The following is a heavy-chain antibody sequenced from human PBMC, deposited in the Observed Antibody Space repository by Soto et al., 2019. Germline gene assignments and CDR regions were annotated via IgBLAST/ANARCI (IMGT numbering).Heavy chain of an antibody. D-gene: IGHD3-22*01. CDR2: IFSNDGK. J-gene: IGHJ5*02. CDR1: RFSFNNARMG. CDR3: ARIRGSMTAAFLGYWFDP. Sequence: QVTLKESGPVLVKPTETLTLTCTVSRFSFNNARMGVSWIRQPPGKALEWLAHIFSNDGKSYSPSLKSRLTISRDTSKSQVVLTMTNVDPVDTATYYCARIRGSMTAAFLGYWFDPWGQGTLVTVSS. V-gene: IGHV2-26*01.